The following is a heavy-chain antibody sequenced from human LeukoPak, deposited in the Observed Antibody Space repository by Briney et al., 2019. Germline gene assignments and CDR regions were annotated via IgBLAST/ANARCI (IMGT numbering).Heavy chain of an antibody. CDR3: ARGMVRARNWCDP. CDR1: GFTFSDYY. CDR2: ISSSSSYT. V-gene: IGHV3-11*06. J-gene: IGHJ5*02. Sequence: GGSLRLSCAASGFTFSDYYMSWIRQAPGKGLEWVSYISSSSSYTNYADSVKGRFTISRDNAKNSLYLQMNSLRAEDTAVYYCARGMVRARNWCDPWGQGTLVTVSS. D-gene: IGHD3-10*01.